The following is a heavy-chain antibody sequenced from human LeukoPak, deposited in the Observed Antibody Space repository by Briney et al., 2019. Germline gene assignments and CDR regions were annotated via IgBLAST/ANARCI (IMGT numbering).Heavy chain of an antibody. J-gene: IGHJ4*02. CDR2: IIPIFGTA. CDR1: GGTFSSYA. V-gene: IGHV1-69*13. Sequence: GASVKVSCKASGGTFSSYAISWVRQAPGQGLEWTGGIIPIFGTANYAQKFQGRVTITADESTSTAYMELSSLRSEDTAVYYCARMRRSRDVLRYFDWLPSGFDYWGQGTLVTVSS. CDR3: ARMRRSRDVLRYFDWLPSGFDY. D-gene: IGHD3-9*01.